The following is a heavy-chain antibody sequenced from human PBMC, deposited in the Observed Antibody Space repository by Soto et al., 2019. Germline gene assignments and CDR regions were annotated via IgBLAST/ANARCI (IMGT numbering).Heavy chain of an antibody. Sequence: QVHLQESGPGLVKPSETLSLFCNVSGGSMSNNYWSWIRQAPGKGLEWLGYVFDTGSTNCNPSLKSRVSISVDTSKKHFSLRLNSVTAADTAVYYCARSLTVTRFDQWGQGTRVTVS. V-gene: IGHV4-59*01. J-gene: IGHJ4*02. CDR2: VFDTGST. CDR1: GGSMSNNY. D-gene: IGHD4-17*01. CDR3: ARSLTVTRFDQ.